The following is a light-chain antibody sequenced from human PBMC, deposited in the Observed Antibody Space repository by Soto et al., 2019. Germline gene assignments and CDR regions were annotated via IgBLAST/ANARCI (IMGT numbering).Light chain of an antibody. V-gene: IGLV2-8*01. J-gene: IGLJ2*01. Sequence: QSALTQPPSASGSLGQSVTISCTGTSCDVGGNNYVSWHQQHPGKAPKVMIYEVTKRPPGVPDRFSGSKSGNTASLTVSGLQAEDEADYYCSSFAGGGNPVLLGGGTKLTVL. CDR2: EVT. CDR1: SCDVGGNNY. CDR3: SSFAGGGNPVL.